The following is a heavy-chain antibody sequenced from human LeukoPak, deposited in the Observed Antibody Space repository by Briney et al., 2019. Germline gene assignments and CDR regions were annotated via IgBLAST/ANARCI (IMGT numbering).Heavy chain of an antibody. CDR1: GVSITDYY. Sequence: PSETLSLTCTVSGVSITDYYWSWIRQPPGKGLEWIAYIFHTGDTRYNPSLKSRITISLDTSKNQFSLKLNSVTAADTAVYYCARHPLRGGFDHWGQGTLVTVSS. CDR3: ARHPLRGGFDH. J-gene: IGHJ4*02. CDR2: IFHTGDT. V-gene: IGHV4-59*08.